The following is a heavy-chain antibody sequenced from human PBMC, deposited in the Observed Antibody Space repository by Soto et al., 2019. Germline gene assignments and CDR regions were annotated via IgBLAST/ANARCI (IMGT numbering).Heavy chain of an antibody. D-gene: IGHD5-12*01. V-gene: IGHV1-2*04. Sequence: ASVKVSCKASGYTFTGYYMHWLRQAPGQGLEWMGWINPNSGGTNYAQKFQGWVTMTRDTSISTAYMELSRLRSDDTAVYYCARDPVREGYSGYDPYYFDYWGQGTLVTVSS. CDR3: ARDPVREGYSGYDPYYFDY. CDR1: GYTFTGYY. CDR2: INPNSGGT. J-gene: IGHJ4*02.